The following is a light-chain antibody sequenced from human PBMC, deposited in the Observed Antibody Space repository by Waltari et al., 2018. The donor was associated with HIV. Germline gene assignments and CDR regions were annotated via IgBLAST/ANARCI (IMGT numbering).Light chain of an antibody. CDR3: SSYTGSDTLLGV. V-gene: IGLV2-14*01. Sequence: QSALTQPASVSGSPGQSISISCTGTSSDVGAYNYVSWYQQHPGQAPKLIIYDVNYRPSGSSRRFSGSKSGNTASLTISGLQAEDEADYYCSSYTGSDTLLGVFGTGTKVTVL. J-gene: IGLJ1*01. CDR1: SSDVGAYNY. CDR2: DVN.